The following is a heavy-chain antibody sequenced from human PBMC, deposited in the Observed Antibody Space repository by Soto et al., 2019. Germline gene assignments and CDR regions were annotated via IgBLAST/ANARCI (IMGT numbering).Heavy chain of an antibody. J-gene: IGHJ4*02. CDR3: ARFGYTTQAH. CDR1: GFTFSSYT. V-gene: IGHV3-21*01. Sequence: EVQLVESGGGLVKPGGSLRLSCAASGFTFSSYTMNWVRQAPGKGLEWVSSISSSSSYIYYVDSVKGRFTISRDNAKNSLYLQMNSLRAEDTAVYYCARFGYTTQAHWGQGTLVTVSS. CDR2: ISSSSSYI. D-gene: IGHD5-12*01.